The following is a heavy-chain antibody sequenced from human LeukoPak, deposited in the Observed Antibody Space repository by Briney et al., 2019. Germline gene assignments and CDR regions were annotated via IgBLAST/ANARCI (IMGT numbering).Heavy chain of an antibody. CDR1: GFTFSSYS. CDR3: ARDRVWTVLY. V-gene: IGHV3-7*01. D-gene: IGHD6-13*01. J-gene: IGHJ4*02. CDR2: INQDGSEK. Sequence: PGGPLRLSCAAPGFTFSSYSMNWVRQAPGKGLEWVANINQDGSEKYYVDSVKGRFTISRDNGKNSLYLQMNSLRAEDTAVYYCARDRVWTVLYWGQGTLVTVSS.